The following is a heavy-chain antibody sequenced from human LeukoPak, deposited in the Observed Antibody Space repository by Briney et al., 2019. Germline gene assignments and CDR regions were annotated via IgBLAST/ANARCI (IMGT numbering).Heavy chain of an antibody. D-gene: IGHD3-3*01. CDR2: VYYSATT. CDR1: GGSISSFY. CDR3: ARGDTNDFWSGLSFDY. Sequence: SETLSLTCSVFGGSISSFYWSWIRQAPGKRLEWIGYVYYSATTNYNPSLKSRVTISADTSNNQFSLKLSSVTAADTAVYYCARGDTNDFWSGLSFDYWGQGTLVSVSS. V-gene: IGHV4-59*01. J-gene: IGHJ4*02.